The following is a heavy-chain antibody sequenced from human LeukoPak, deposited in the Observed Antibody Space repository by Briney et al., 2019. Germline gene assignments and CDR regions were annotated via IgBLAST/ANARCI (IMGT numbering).Heavy chain of an antibody. CDR1: GFTFSSYG. Sequence: GGSLRLSCAASGFTFSSYGIHWVRQAPGKGLEWVAVISYDGSNKYYADSVKGRFTISRDNSKNTLYLQMNSLRAEDTAVYYCAKEPHYYYDSSGYYDYWGQGTLVTVSS. V-gene: IGHV3-30*18. D-gene: IGHD3-22*01. J-gene: IGHJ4*02. CDR3: AKEPHYYYDSSGYYDY. CDR2: ISYDGSNK.